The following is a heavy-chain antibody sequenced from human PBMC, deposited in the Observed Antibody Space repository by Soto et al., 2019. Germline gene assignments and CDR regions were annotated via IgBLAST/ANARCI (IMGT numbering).Heavy chain of an antibody. CDR1: GDSITSGVHY. V-gene: IGHV4-31*03. CDR3: ARDRVMLTFGGASEEWGIDS. CDR2: IFYSGPT. D-gene: IGHD3-16*01. J-gene: IGHJ4*02. Sequence: QVQLQESGPGLVKPSQTLSLTCTVSGDSITSGVHYWSWIRQLPGKGLEWIGYIFYSGPTYYNPSLESRDTISVDASKNKFSLKMNSGTAADTAVYYCARDRVMLTFGGASEEWGIDSWGQGTLVTVSS.